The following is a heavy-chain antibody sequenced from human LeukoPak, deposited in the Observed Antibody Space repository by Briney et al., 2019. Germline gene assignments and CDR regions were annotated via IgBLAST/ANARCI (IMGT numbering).Heavy chain of an antibody. D-gene: IGHD6-13*01. CDR1: GFTFSSYA. J-gene: IGHJ4*02. CDR2: ISGSGGST. Sequence: PGGSLRLSCAASGFTFSSYAMSWVRQAPGKGLEWVSVISGSGGSTYCADSVKGRFTISRDNSKNTLFLQMNSLRAEDTAVYYCAKALTAATGKLSDYWGQGTLVTVSS. V-gene: IGHV3-23*01. CDR3: AKALTAATGKLSDY.